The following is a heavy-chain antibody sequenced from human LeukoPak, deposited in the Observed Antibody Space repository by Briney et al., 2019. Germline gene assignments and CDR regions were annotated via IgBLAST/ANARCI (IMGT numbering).Heavy chain of an antibody. J-gene: IGHJ6*02. D-gene: IGHD6-13*01. V-gene: IGHV3-7*01. CDR2: IKQDGSEK. CDR1: GFTFSSYW. Sequence: GGSLRLSCAASGFTFSSYWMSWVRQAPGKGLEWVANIKQDGSEKYYVDSVKGRFTISRDNAKNSLYLQMNSLRAEDTAVYYCARTYSSSWYECGMDVWGQGTTVTVSS. CDR3: ARTYSSSWYECGMDV.